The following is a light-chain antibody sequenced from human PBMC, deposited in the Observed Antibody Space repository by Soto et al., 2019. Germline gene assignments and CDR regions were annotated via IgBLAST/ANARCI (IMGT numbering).Light chain of an antibody. Sequence: QSVLTQPASVSGSPGQSITISCTGTSSDVGGYNYVSWYQQHPGKAPKLMIYDVSNRPSGVSNRFPGSKSGNTASLTISGLQGEDEADYYCSSYTSSSTYVFGTGTRSPS. V-gene: IGLV2-14*01. CDR3: SSYTSSSTYV. CDR1: SSDVGGYNY. J-gene: IGLJ1*01. CDR2: DVS.